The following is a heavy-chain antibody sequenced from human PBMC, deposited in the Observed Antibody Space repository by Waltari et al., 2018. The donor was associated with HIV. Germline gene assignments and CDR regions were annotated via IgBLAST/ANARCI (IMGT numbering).Heavy chain of an antibody. CDR3: ASGGYYGSGSYYTY. Sequence: EVQLVESGGGLVQPGGSLRLSCAASGFTFSSYWMHWVRHAPGKGLVWVSRINSDGSSTSYADSVKGRFTISRDNAKNTLYLQMNSLRAEDTAVYYCASGGYYGSGSYYTYWGQGTLVTVSS. J-gene: IGHJ4*02. CDR1: GFTFSSYW. CDR2: INSDGSST. V-gene: IGHV3-74*01. D-gene: IGHD3-10*01.